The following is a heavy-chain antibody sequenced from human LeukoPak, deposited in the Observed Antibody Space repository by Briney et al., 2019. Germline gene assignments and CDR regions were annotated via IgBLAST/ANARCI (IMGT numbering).Heavy chain of an antibody. Sequence: GESLKIYCKGSGYSFTSYWIGWVRQMPGKGLEWMGIIYPGDSDTRYSPSFQGQVTISADTSITTAYLQWSILKASDTAMYYCARLWTTMVRGVIIRGDAFDIWGQGTMVTVSS. CDR3: ARLWTTMVRGVIIRGDAFDI. CDR2: IYPGDSDT. CDR1: GYSFTSYW. D-gene: IGHD3-10*01. V-gene: IGHV5-51*01. J-gene: IGHJ3*02.